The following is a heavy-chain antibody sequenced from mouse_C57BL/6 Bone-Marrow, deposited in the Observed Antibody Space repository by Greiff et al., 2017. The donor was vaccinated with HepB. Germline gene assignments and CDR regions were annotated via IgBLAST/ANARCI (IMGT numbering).Heavy chain of an antibody. D-gene: IGHD3-1*01. J-gene: IGHJ1*03. Sequence: VQLQQSGAELARPGASVKMSCKASGYTFTSYTMHWVKQRPGQGLEWIGYINPSSGYTKYNQKFKDKATLTADKSSSTAYMQLSSLTSEDSAVYYCARSGPSYWYFDVWGTGTTVTVSS. V-gene: IGHV1-4*01. CDR2: INPSSGYT. CDR1: GYTFTSYT. CDR3: ARSGPSYWYFDV.